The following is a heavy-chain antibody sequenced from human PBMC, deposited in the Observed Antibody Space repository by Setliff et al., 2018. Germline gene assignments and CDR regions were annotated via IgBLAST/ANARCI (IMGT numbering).Heavy chain of an antibody. V-gene: IGHV4-59*12. Sequence: PSETLSLTCSVSGGTISTYYWNWIRQPPGKGLEWIGYVYYSGSTNYNPFLKSRVTISVDTSKNQFSLKLSSVTAADTAVYYCARQRHGGAGAHDYWGQGTLVTVSS. CDR3: ARQRHGGAGAHDY. D-gene: IGHD3-16*01. CDR2: VYYSGST. CDR1: GGTISTYY. J-gene: IGHJ4*02.